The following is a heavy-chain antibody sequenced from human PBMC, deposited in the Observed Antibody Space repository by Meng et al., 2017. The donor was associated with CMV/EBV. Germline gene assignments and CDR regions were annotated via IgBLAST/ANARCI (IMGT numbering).Heavy chain of an antibody. V-gene: IGHV3-33*06. CDR2: IWYDGSNK. Sequence: SCAASGFTFSSYGMHWVRQAPGKGLEWVAVIWYDGSNKYYADSVKGRFTISRDNSKNTLYLQMNSLRAEDTAVYYCAKDFGGRYFDYWGQGTLVTVSS. J-gene: IGHJ4*02. D-gene: IGHD3-10*01. CDR1: GFTFSSYG. CDR3: AKDFGGRYFDY.